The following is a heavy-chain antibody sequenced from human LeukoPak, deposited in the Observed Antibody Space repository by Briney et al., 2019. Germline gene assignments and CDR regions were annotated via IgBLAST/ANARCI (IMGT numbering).Heavy chain of an antibody. J-gene: IGHJ5*02. CDR3: ARGVRVTTVTYNWFDP. CDR2: IYTSGST. Sequence: SETLSLTCTVSGGSISSGSYYWSWIRQPAGKGLEWIGRIYTSGSTNYNPSLKSRVTISVDTSKNQFSLKLSSVTAADTAVYYCARGVRVTTVTYNWFDPWGQGTLVTVSS. D-gene: IGHD4-17*01. V-gene: IGHV4-61*02. CDR1: GGSISSGSYY.